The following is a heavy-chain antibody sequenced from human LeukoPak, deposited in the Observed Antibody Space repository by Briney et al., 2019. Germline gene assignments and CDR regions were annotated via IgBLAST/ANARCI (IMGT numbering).Heavy chain of an antibody. Sequence: PSETLSLTCAVYGGSFSGYYWSWIRQPPGKGLEWIGGINHSGSTNYNPSLKSRVTISVDTSKNQFSLKLSSVTAADTAVYYCARKIAYDSSGYYLRLIDYWGQGTLVTVSS. CDR3: ARKIAYDSSGYYLRLIDY. D-gene: IGHD3-22*01. V-gene: IGHV4-34*01. CDR2: INHSGST. J-gene: IGHJ4*02. CDR1: GGSFSGYY.